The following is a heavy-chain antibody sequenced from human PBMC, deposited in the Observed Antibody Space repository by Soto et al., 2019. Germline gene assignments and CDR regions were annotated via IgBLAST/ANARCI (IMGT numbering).Heavy chain of an antibody. D-gene: IGHD7-27*01. V-gene: IGHV4-30-4*01. Sequence: SETLSLSCTVSGGSITSDYSCWSWIRQPPGEGLEWIGHIFDSGTTYTNPSLRSQVAISLDTSKNHFSLTLSSVTAADTAVYYCARGPSGDKVHYWGQGALVTVSS. J-gene: IGHJ4*02. CDR1: GGSITSDYSC. CDR3: ARGPSGDKVHY. CDR2: IFDSGTT.